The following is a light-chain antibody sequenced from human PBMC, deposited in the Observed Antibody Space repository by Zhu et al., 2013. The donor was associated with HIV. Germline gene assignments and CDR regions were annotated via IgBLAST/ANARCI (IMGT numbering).Light chain of an antibody. J-gene: IGLJ2*01. Sequence: QSALTQPASVSGSPGQSITISCTGTSSDVGGYKYVSWYQQHPGKAPKLMISEVSNRPSGVSNRFSGSKSGNTASLTISGLQAEDEAEYFCASYTTYNTIIFGGGTKVTVL. CDR2: EVS. CDR1: SSDVGGYKY. CDR3: ASYTTYNTII. V-gene: IGLV2-14*01.